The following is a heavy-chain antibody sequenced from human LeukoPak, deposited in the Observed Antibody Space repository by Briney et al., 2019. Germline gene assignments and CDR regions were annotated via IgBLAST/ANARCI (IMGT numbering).Heavy chain of an antibody. V-gene: IGHV1-24*01. CDR2: FDPEDGET. J-gene: IGHJ2*01. D-gene: IGHD3-3*01. Sequence: ASVKVSCKVSGYTLTELSMHWVRQAPGKGLEWMGGFDPEDGETIYAQKSQGRVTMTEDTSTDTAYMELSSLRSEDTAVYYCATEGHSYYDFWSGRYFDLWGRGTLVTVSS. CDR3: ATEGHSYYDFWSGRYFDL. CDR1: GYTLTELS.